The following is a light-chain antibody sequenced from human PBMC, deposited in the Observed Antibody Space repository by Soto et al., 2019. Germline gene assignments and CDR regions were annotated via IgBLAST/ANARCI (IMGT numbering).Light chain of an antibody. J-gene: IGLJ2*01. CDR2: LNSDGCH. Sequence: QSVLTQTPSASASLGASVKLTCTLSSGHSSYAIAWHQQQPEKGPRYLMKLNSDGCHSKGDGIPDRFSGSSSGAERYLTISSLQSDDEADYYCQTWGTGVVVFGGGTKLTVL. V-gene: IGLV4-69*01. CDR3: QTWGTGVVV. CDR1: SGHSSYA.